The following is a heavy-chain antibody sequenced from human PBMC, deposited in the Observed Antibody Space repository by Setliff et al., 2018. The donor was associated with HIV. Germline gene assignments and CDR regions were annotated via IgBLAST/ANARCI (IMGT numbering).Heavy chain of an antibody. Sequence: ASVKVSCKVSGYTLTELSMHWVRQAPGKGLEWMGGLDPEDGETIYAQKFQGRVTMTEDTSTDTAYMELSSLRSEDTAVYYCASIAVANDAFDIWGQGTMVTVSS. J-gene: IGHJ3*02. D-gene: IGHD6-19*01. CDR1: GYTLTELS. V-gene: IGHV1-24*01. CDR2: LDPEDGET. CDR3: ASIAVANDAFDI.